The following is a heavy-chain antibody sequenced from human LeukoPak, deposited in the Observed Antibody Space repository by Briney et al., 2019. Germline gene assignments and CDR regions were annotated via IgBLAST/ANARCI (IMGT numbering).Heavy chain of an antibody. J-gene: IGHJ4*02. Sequence: GGSLRLSCAASGVTFSSYWMHWVRQAPGKGLMWVSRINIGVSDTLYADSVKGRFTISRDNAKTTLYLQMNSVRAEDTAVYCCARGMATVTGPFDSWGQGTLVTVSS. CDR2: INIGVSDT. CDR1: GVTFSSYW. CDR3: ARGMATVTGPFDS. V-gene: IGHV3-74*01. D-gene: IGHD4-17*01.